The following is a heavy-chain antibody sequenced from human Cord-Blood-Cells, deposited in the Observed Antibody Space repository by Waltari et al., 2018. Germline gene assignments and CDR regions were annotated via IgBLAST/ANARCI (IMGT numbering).Heavy chain of an antibody. V-gene: IGHV4-4*07. CDR2: IYTSGST. Sequence: QVQLQESGPGLVKPSETLSLTCTVSGGSISSYYWSWIRQPAGKGLEWIGRIYTSGSTNHNPSRKSRVTMSVDTSKNQFSLKLSSVTAADTAVYYCARDNSSGYYYYYYYMDVWGKGTTVTVSS. CDR3: ARDNSSGYYYYYYYMDV. D-gene: IGHD3-22*01. CDR1: GGSISSYY. J-gene: IGHJ6*03.